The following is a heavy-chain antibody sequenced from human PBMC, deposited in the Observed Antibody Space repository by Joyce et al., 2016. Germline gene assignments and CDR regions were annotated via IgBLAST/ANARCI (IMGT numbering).Heavy chain of an antibody. CDR3: AREYGGTFYFDY. D-gene: IGHD4-23*01. V-gene: IGHV1-2*02. J-gene: IGHJ4*02. CDR2: INPDRGDT. CDR1: GFSFSGDY. Sequence: QVQLVQSGAEVKNPGASVKVSCKAPGFSFSGDYIHWVRQAPGQGLEWMGCINPDRGDTIYAQKFKGRVTMTRDTSISTVYLELGRLTSDDTALYYCAREYGGTFYFDYWGQVTLVTVSS.